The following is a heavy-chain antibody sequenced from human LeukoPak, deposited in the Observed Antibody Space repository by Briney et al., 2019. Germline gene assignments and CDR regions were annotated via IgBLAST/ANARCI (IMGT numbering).Heavy chain of an antibody. V-gene: IGHV3-21*01. D-gene: IGHD6-19*01. CDR3: ARDSRSGWYHYYYYYYMDV. Sequence: GGSLRLSCVASGFTFRTYWMYWVRQAPGKGLEWVSSISSSSSYIYYADSVRGRFTISRDNAKNSLYLQMSSLRAEDTAVYYCARDSRSGWYHYYYYYYMDVWGKGTTVTVSS. J-gene: IGHJ6*03. CDR2: ISSSSSYI. CDR1: GFTFRTYW.